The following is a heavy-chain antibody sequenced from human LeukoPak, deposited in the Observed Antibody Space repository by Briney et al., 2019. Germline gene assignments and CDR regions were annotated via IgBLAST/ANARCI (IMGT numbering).Heavy chain of an antibody. Sequence: SETLSLTCAVSGGSISSSHWWSWVRQPPGKGPEWIGEIYHSGSINYNPSLKSRVTISVDKSKNQFSLKLNSVTAADTAVYYCARGPGRGSSDWYFDLWGRGTLVTVSS. V-gene: IGHV4-4*02. CDR2: IYHSGSI. CDR3: ARGPGRGSSDWYFDL. J-gene: IGHJ2*01. CDR1: GGSISSSHW. D-gene: IGHD1-14*01.